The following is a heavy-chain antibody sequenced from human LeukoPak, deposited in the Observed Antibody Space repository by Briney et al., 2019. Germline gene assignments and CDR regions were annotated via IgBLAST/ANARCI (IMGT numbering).Heavy chain of an antibody. D-gene: IGHD5-12*01. J-gene: IGHJ5*02. V-gene: IGHV1-69*04. CDR3: AREPLYSGYDYGLNWFDP. CDR1: GGTFSSYA. CDR2: IIPILGIA. Sequence: ASVKVSCKASGGTFSSYAISWVRQAPGQGLEWTGRIIPILGIANYAQKFQGRVTITADKSTSTAYMELSSLRSEDTAVYYCAREPLYSGYDYGLNWFDPWGQGTLVTVSS.